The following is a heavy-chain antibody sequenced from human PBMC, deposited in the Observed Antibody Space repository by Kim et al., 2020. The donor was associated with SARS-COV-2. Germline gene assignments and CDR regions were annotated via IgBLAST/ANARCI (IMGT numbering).Heavy chain of an antibody. Sequence: GGSLRLSCAASGFTFSSSAMSWVRQAPGKGLEWVSGISASAGSTYYADSVKGRFTISRDNSKSALYLHMNSLRADDTAVYYCAKGRSEVRAFDIWGQGTMVTVSS. V-gene: IGHV3-23*01. J-gene: IGHJ3*02. D-gene: IGHD3-10*01. CDR1: GFTFSSSA. CDR2: ISASAGST. CDR3: AKGRSEVRAFDI.